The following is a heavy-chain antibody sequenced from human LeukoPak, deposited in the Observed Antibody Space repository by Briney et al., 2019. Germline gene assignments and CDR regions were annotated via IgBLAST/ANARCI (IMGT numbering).Heavy chain of an antibody. D-gene: IGHD3-10*01. Sequence: SETLSLTCTVSGGSISTYYWSWIRQPPGKRLEWIGYIHYSGSTNYNPSLKSRVTISVDTSKNQSSLKLSSVTAADTAVYYCARVGSGSFDIWGQGTMVTVSS. CDR2: IHYSGST. CDR3: ARVGSGSFDI. V-gene: IGHV4-59*01. J-gene: IGHJ3*02. CDR1: GGSISTYY.